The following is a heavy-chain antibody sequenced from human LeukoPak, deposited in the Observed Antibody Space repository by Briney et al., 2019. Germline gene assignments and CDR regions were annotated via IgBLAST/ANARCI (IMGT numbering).Heavy chain of an antibody. CDR1: GFSFSNYG. D-gene: IGHD6-6*01. CDR2: INHSGST. V-gene: IGHV4-34*01. J-gene: IGHJ2*01. CDR3: ARSMIAARPHWYFDL. Sequence: GSLRLSCAASGFSFSNYGMNWIRQPPGKGLEWIGEINHSGSTNYNPSLKSRVTISVDTSKNQFSLKLSSVTAADTAVYYCARSMIAARPHWYFDLWGRGTLVTVSS.